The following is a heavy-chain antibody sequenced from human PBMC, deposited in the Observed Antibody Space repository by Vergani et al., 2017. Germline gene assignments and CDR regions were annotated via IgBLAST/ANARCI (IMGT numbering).Heavy chain of an antibody. Sequence: LVCHGVSLRLSCAASGFTFSSYWMSWVRQAPGKGLEWVSSISSSSSYIYYADSVKGRFTISRDNAKNSLYLQMNSLRAEDTAVYYCARDRRGDYGFDYWGQGTLVTVSS. CDR1: GFTFSSYW. D-gene: IGHD4-17*01. CDR2: ISSSSSYI. CDR3: ARDRRGDYGFDY. J-gene: IGHJ4*02. V-gene: IGHV3-21*01.